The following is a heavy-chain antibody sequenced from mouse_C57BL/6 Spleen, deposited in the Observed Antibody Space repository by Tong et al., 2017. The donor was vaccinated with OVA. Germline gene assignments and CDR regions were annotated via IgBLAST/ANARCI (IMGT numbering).Heavy chain of an antibody. D-gene: IGHD1-1*01. CDR1: GYAFSSSW. CDR3: ASEFYGSSFAY. V-gene: IGHV1-82*01. J-gene: IGHJ3*01. CDR2: IYPGDGDT. Sequence: VQLQESGLELLKPGASVKLSCKASGYAFSSSWMNWVTQRPGKGLEWIGRIYPGDGDTNYNGKFKGKATLTADKSASTGDMQLSSGTTEECEVCCCASEFYGSSFAYWGQGTVVTVSA.